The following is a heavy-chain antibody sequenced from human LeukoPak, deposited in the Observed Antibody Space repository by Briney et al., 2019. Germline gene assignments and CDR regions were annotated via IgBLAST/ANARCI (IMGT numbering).Heavy chain of an antibody. CDR2: IYISGSA. Sequence: SQTLSLTCSVSGGSISNGSYYWSWIRQPAGKGLEWIGRIYISGSASYNPSLKSRVTFSVDTSKNQFSLKLTSVTAADTAVYYCARVYDFWSGYFYYYYMDVWGKGTTVTVSS. CDR3: ARVYDFWSGYFYYYYMDV. CDR1: GGSISNGSYY. J-gene: IGHJ6*03. V-gene: IGHV4-61*02. D-gene: IGHD3-3*01.